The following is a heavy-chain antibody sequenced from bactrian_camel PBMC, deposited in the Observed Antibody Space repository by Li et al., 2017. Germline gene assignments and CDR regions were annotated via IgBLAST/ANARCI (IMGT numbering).Heavy chain of an antibody. CDR2: ITTATGSP. J-gene: IGHJ4*01. D-gene: IGHD4*01. CDR1: EYPDDRGC. CDR3: AADRQQFTVKYIAPYALPDY. V-gene: IGHV3S1*01. Sequence: HVQLVESGGGSVQVGGSLRLSCRASEYPDDRGCMGWFRQVPGKEREGVARITTATGSPFYADSVKGRFTISRDNAKDTTYLQMNNLKPEDSGTYYCAADRQQFTVKYIAPYALPDYWGQGTQVTVS.